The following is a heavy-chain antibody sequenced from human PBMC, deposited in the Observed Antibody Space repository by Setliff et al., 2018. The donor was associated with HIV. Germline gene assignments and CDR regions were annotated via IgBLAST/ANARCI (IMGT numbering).Heavy chain of an antibody. CDR2: MNPKSGNT. Sequence: ASVKVSCKTSGYTFTSHDIDWVRQAPGQGLEWMGWMNPKSGNTGYARKFQGRVTMTRDTSIDTAYMELTSLTSEATAVYYCARGRGSSAWFDPWGQGTLVTVSS. V-gene: IGHV1-8*02. D-gene: IGHD3-10*01. CDR3: ARGRGSSAWFDP. CDR1: GYTFTSHD. J-gene: IGHJ5*02.